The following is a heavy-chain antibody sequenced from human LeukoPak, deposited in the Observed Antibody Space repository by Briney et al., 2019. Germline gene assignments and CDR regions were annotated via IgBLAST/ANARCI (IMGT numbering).Heavy chain of an antibody. CDR1: GYTFTGYY. CDR2: INLNSGGT. CDR3: ARDQGYSSGWGLYGMDV. J-gene: IGHJ6*02. V-gene: IGHV1-2*02. D-gene: IGHD6-19*01. Sequence: GASVKVSCKASGYTFTGYYMHWVRQAPGQGLEWMGWINLNSGGTNYAQKFQGRVTMTRDTSISTAYMELSRLRSDDTAVYYCARDQGYSSGWGLYGMDVWGQGTTVTVSS.